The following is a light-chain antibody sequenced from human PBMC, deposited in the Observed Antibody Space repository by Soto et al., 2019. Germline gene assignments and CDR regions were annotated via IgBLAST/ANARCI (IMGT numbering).Light chain of an antibody. Sequence: QSALTQPASVSGSPGQSITISCTGASSDVGAYDFVSWYQQHPGKAPKLMIFDVSNRPSGVSNRFSGSKSGNTASLTISGXXXXXEADYYCSSYTSTSTGVFGTGTKVTVL. V-gene: IGLV2-14*01. CDR2: DVS. J-gene: IGLJ1*01. CDR1: SSDVGAYDF. CDR3: SSYTSTSTGV.